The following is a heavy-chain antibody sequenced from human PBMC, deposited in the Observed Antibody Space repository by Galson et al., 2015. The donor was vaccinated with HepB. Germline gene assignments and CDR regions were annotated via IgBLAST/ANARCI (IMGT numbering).Heavy chain of an antibody. CDR3: ARDYGGNSGWFDP. V-gene: IGHV1-8*01. Sequence: SVKVSCKASGYTFTSYDINWVRQATGQGPEWLGWMNPSSGNTGYAQEFQGRVSLTRDTSISTAYMELSSLRSEDTAIYYCARDYGGNSGWFDPWGQGTLVTVSS. CDR1: GYTFTSYD. CDR2: MNPSSGNT. D-gene: IGHD4-23*01. J-gene: IGHJ5*02.